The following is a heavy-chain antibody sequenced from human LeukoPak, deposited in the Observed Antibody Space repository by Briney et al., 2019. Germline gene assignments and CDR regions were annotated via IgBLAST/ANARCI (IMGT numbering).Heavy chain of an antibody. J-gene: IGHJ6*03. D-gene: IGHD3-22*01. CDR2: ISGSGGST. Sequence: GGSLRLSCAASGFTFSSFGMSWVRQAPGKGLEWVSGISGSGGSTYYADSVKGRFTISRDNAANSLYLQMNSLRAEDTAVYHCARDRGLTYYYDSSGYRPMDVWGKGTTVTVSS. CDR3: ARDRGLTYYYDSSGYRPMDV. CDR1: GFTFSSFG. V-gene: IGHV3-23*01.